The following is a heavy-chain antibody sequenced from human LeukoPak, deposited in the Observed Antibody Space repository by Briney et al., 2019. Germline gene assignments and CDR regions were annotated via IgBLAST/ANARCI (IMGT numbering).Heavy chain of an antibody. V-gene: IGHV3-23*01. CDR3: AKIRDIVVVPAVPVDY. Sequence: GGSLRLSCAASGLTFSSYAMSWVRQAPGKGLEWVSAISGSGGSTYYADSVKGRFTISRDNSKNTLHLQMNSLRAEDTAVYYCAKIRDIVVVPAVPVDYWGQGTLVTVSS. CDR2: ISGSGGST. J-gene: IGHJ4*02. CDR1: GLTFSSYA. D-gene: IGHD2-2*01.